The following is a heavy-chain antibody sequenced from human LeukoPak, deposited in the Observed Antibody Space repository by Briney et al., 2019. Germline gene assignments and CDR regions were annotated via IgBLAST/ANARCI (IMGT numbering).Heavy chain of an antibody. J-gene: IGHJ6*03. CDR2: IYHSGST. V-gene: IGHV4-30-2*01. CDR1: GGSISSGGYY. CDR3: ARVRSPGGYYYYYYMDV. D-gene: IGHD3-10*01. Sequence: SQTPSLTCTVSGGSISSGGYYWSWIRQPPGKGLEWIGYIYHSGSTYYNPSLKSRVTISVDRSKNQFSLKLSSVTAADTAVYYCARVRSPGGYYYYYYMDVWGKGTTVTVSS.